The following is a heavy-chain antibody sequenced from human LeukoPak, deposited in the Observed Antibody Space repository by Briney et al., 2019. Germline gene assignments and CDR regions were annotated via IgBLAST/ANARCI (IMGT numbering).Heavy chain of an antibody. CDR3: AKDSNDGYSYGSNPFDY. Sequence: GGSVRLSCAASGFTLEEYSMHWVGQAAGKGLDWVSRMSGDGGSTYYADSVKGRFTISRDNSKNSVYLQMNSLRTEDTALYYCAKDSNDGYSYGSNPFDYWGQGTLVTVSS. J-gene: IGHJ4*02. CDR2: MSGDGGST. V-gene: IGHV3-43*02. CDR1: GFTLEEYS. D-gene: IGHD5-18*01.